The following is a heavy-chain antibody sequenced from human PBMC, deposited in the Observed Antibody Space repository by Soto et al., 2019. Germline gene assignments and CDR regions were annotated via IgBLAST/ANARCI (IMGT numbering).Heavy chain of an antibody. V-gene: IGHV4-59*08. CDR3: ARHGAGWFGALLLSNWFDP. J-gene: IGHJ5*02. Sequence: QVQLQESGPGLVKPSETLSLTCTVSGGSISSYYWSWIRQPPGKGLEGIGYIYYSGSTNYNPSLKSRVPXSXDXXKNQFSLKLSSVTDADTAVYYCARHGAGWFGALLLSNWFDPWGQGTLVTVSS. CDR2: IYYSGST. CDR1: GGSISSYY. D-gene: IGHD3-10*01.